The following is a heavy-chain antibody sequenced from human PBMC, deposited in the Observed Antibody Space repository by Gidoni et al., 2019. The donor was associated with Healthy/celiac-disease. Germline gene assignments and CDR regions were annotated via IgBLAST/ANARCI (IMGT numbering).Heavy chain of an antibody. V-gene: IGHV3-64*01. J-gene: IGHJ4*02. CDR1: GFTFRSYA. CDR2: ISSNGGST. CDR3: ARSITMVRGVIEFDY. D-gene: IGHD3-10*01. Sequence: EVQLVESGGGLVQPGGSLRLSCAASGFTFRSYAMHWVRQAPGKGLEYVSAISSNGGSTYYANSVKGRFTISRDNSKNTLYLQMGSLRAEDMAVYYCARSITMVRGVIEFDYWGQGTLVTVSS.